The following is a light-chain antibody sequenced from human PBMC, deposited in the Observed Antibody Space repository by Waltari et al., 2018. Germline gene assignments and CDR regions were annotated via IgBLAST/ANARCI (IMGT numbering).Light chain of an antibody. J-gene: IGLJ3*02. V-gene: IGLV2-23*01. CDR3: SSYTSSSTLV. CDR2: EAS. CDR1: SSDVGSYNL. Sequence: QSALTQPASVSGSPGQSIAIPCTGTSSDVGSYNLVSRYQQHPGKAPKLIVYEASKRPSGVSNRFSGSKSGNTASLTISGLQAEDEADYYCSSYTSSSTLVFGGGTKLTVL.